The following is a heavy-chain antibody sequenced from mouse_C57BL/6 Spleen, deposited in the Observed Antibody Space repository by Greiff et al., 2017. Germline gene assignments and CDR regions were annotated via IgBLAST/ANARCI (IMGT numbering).Heavy chain of an antibody. CDR2: IYPGSGST. J-gene: IGHJ3*01. D-gene: IGHD3-2*02. V-gene: IGHV1-55*01. CDR1: GYTFTSYW. CDR3: ARGGSPGYYFAY. Sequence: QVQLQQPGAELVKPGASVKMSCKASGYTFTSYWITWVKPRPGQGLEWIGDIYPGSGSTNYNEKFKSKATLTVDTSSSTAYMQLSSLTSEDSADYYCARGGSPGYYFAYWGQGTLVTVSA.